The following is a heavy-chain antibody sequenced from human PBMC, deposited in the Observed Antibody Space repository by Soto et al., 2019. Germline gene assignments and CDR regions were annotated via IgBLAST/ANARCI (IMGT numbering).Heavy chain of an antibody. CDR1: GYSFTSYW. J-gene: IGHJ3*02. D-gene: IGHD3-10*01. CDR2: IYPGDSDT. CDR3: ARTDGSGSYDDAFDI. V-gene: IGHV5-51*01. Sequence: RESLKISCKGSGYSFTSYWIVWVRQMPGKGLEWMGIIYPGDSDTRYSPSFQGQVTISADKSISTAYLQWSSLKASDTAMYYCARTDGSGSYDDAFDIWGQGTMVTVSS.